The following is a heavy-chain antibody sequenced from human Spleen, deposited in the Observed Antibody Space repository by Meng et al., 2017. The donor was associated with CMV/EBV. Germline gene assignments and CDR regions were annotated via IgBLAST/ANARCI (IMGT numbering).Heavy chain of an antibody. CDR1: GYTFTSYD. J-gene: IGHJ6*02. V-gene: IGHV1-8*01. CDR3: ARDERELPYEYSILMDV. Sequence: ASVKVSCKASGYTFTSYDINWVRQATGQGLEWMGWMNPNSGNTGYAQKLQGRVTMTTDTSTSTAYMELRSLRSDDTAVYYCARDERELPYEYSILMDVWGQGTTVTVSS. CDR2: MNPNSGNT. D-gene: IGHD6-6*01.